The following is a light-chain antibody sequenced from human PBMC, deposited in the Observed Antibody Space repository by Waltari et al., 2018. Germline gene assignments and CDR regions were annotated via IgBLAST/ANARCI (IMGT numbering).Light chain of an antibody. V-gene: IGKV1-9*01. Sequence: DIQMSQSPSSLSASVGDRVTITCRASQGISSYLTWYQQKPGKAPKLLIYYANSLPSGVPSRLSGSGSGTEFTLTISSRQPEDFATYYCQQGNSNPPTFGQGTKVEIK. CDR2: YAN. CDR1: QGISSY. CDR3: QQGNSNPPT. J-gene: IGKJ1*01.